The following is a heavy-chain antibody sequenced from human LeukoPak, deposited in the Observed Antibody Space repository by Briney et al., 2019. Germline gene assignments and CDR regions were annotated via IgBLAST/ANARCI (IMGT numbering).Heavy chain of an antibody. CDR2: ISGSGGST. V-gene: IGHV3-23*01. J-gene: IGHJ4*02. D-gene: IGHD1-26*01. CDR3: AKTMGAIDHDY. Sequence: GGSLRLSCAASGLTFSGFGMTWVRQAPGKGLKWVSGISGSGGSTYYADSVKGRFTISRDNSKNTLYLQMNSLRADDTAVYYCAKTMGAIDHDYWGQGTLVTVSS. CDR1: GLTFSGFG.